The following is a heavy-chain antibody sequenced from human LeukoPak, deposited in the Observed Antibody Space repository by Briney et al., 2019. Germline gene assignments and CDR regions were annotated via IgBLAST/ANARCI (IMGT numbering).Heavy chain of an antibody. J-gene: IGHJ4*02. CDR3: ARLTSNGATYFEY. CDR1: GGSISSGSYY. V-gene: IGHV4-39*01. D-gene: IGHD2-2*01. CDR2: IYYSGST. Sequence: PSETLSLTCTVSGGSISSGSYYWGWIRQPAGKGLEWIGRIYYSGSTYYNPSLQSRVTISIDTSKNQFSLKLSSVTAADTAVYYCARLTSNGATYFEYWGQGTLVTVSS.